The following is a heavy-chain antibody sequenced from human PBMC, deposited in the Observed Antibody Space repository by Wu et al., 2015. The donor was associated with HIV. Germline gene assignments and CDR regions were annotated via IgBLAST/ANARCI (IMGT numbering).Heavy chain of an antibody. CDR1: GYTFSNYY. CDR2: INPSGGST. D-gene: IGHD3-22*01. V-gene: IGHV1-46*01. Sequence: QVQLVQSGAEVKKPGASVKVSCKASGYTFSNYYMHWVRQAPGQGLEWMGIINPSGGSTIYAQKFQGRVSMTRDTSTRTVYMELRSLRSEDTAVYYCARDYYDSSGYYYAGWFDPGAREPWSPSPQ. J-gene: IGHJ5*02. CDR3: ARDYYDSSGYYYAGWFDP.